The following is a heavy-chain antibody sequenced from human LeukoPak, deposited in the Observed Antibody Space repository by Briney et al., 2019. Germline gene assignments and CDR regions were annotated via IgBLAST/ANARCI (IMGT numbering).Heavy chain of an antibody. CDR2: IYSGGST. Sequence: PGGSLRLSCAASGFTVSSNYMNWVRQAPGKGLEWVSVIYSGGSTYYTDSVKGRFTISRDYSKNTLYLQMNSLRAEDTAVYYCASENIPGGLRLGELSLGGFDYWGRGTLVTVSS. J-gene: IGHJ4*02. CDR3: ASENIPGGLRLGELSLGGFDY. D-gene: IGHD3-16*02. V-gene: IGHV3-66*01. CDR1: GFTVSSNY.